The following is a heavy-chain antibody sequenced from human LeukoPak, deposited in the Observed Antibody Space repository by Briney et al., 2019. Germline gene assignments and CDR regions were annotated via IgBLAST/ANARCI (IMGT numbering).Heavy chain of an antibody. D-gene: IGHD6-13*01. Sequence: PGGSLRLSCAASGFSFSSYWMSWVRQAPGKGLEWVANIKRDGSEKYYVDSVKGRVTISRDNARNSLYLQKNSLRAEDTAVYYCAGRGIGSSWDYWGQGTLVTVSS. CDR1: GFSFSSYW. CDR2: IKRDGSEK. J-gene: IGHJ4*02. CDR3: AGRGIGSSWDY. V-gene: IGHV3-7*02.